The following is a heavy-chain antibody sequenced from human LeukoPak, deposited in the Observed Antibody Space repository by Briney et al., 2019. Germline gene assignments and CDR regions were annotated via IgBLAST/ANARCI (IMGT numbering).Heavy chain of an antibody. CDR3: ARGTNDYADPVFDS. J-gene: IGHJ4*02. D-gene: IGHD4-17*01. Sequence: SQTLSLTCVISGDTVSRNSAAWNWIRQSRSRGLEWLGRTYYRSKWYHDYATSVKSRMTINPDTSKNQVSLQLKSVIPEDTAVYYCARGTNDYADPVFDSWGQGTLVTVSS. V-gene: IGHV6-1*01. CDR1: GDTVSRNSAA. CDR2: TYYRSKWYH.